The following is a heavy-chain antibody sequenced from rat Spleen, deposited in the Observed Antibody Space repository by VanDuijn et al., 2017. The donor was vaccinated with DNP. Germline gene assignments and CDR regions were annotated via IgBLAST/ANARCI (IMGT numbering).Heavy chain of an antibody. CDR1: GYSITSNY. V-gene: IGHV3-1*01. CDR2: ISYSGTT. D-gene: IGHD1-12*03. J-gene: IGHJ1*01. Sequence: VQLKESGPGLVKPSQSLSLTCSVTGYSITSNYWGWIRKFPGNKMEYIGHISYSGTTTYNPSLKSRVSITRDTSKNQFFLQLNSVTTEDTATYYCARGNDDYYPNWYFDFWGPGTMITVSS. CDR3: ARGNDDYYPNWYFDF.